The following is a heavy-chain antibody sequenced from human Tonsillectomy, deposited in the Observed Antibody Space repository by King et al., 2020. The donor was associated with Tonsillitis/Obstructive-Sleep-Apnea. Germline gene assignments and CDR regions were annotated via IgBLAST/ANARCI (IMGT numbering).Heavy chain of an antibody. J-gene: IGHJ3*01. Sequence: VQLVESGAEVKSPGASVILSCKASGYTFTTFYMYWVRQAPGQGLEWMGMINPSNGDTSYAQRFQGRVLMTIDTSTTTIFLQLSSLTSEDTAVYYCARDLGHSGDFLSGYFDAFALWGQGTMVTVSS. CDR2: INPSNGDT. D-gene: IGHD3-3*01. CDR3: ARDLGHSGDFLSGYFDAFAL. CDR1: GYTFTTFY. V-gene: IGHV1-46*01.